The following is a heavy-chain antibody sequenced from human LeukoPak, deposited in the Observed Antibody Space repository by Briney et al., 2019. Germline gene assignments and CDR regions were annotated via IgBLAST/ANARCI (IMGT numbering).Heavy chain of an antibody. D-gene: IGHD3-10*01. Sequence: ASVKVSCKASGYTFTYYGITWVRQAPGQGLEWMGWIGVYNGNTNYAQKLQGRFTMTIDTSTTTAYMELWTLRSDDTAVYYCASAYGSGSYTPLDYWGQGTLVNVSS. CDR2: IGVYNGNT. J-gene: IGHJ4*02. CDR3: ASAYGSGSYTPLDY. CDR1: GYTFTYYG. V-gene: IGHV1-18*01.